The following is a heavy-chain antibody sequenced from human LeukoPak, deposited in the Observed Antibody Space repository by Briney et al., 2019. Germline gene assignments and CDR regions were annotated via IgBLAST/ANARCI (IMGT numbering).Heavy chain of an antibody. Sequence: PSETLSLTCAVYGGSFSGYYWSWIRQPPGKGLEWIGEINHSGSTNYNPSLKSRVTISVDTSKNQFSLKLSSVTAADTAVYYCARPRSPASRIFDYWGQGTLVTVSS. J-gene: IGHJ4*02. V-gene: IGHV4-34*01. CDR2: INHSGST. D-gene: IGHD2-15*01. CDR1: GGSFSGYY. CDR3: ARPRSPASRIFDY.